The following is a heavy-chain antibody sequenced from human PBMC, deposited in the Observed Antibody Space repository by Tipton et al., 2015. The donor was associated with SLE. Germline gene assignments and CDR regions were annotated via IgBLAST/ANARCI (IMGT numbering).Heavy chain of an antibody. CDR3: ARDGDIVVVGRATLFDY. Sequence: QSGPEVKKPGASVKVSCKASGYTFTTYGISWVRQAPGQRLEWMGWMSPNNGYTDYAQKFEGRVTMTTDTSTSTAYMELRSLRFDDTAVYYGARDGDIVVVGRATLFDYWGQGTLVTVSS. CDR1: GYTFTTYG. CDR2: MSPNNGYT. J-gene: IGHJ4*02. D-gene: IGHD2-15*01. V-gene: IGHV1-18*01.